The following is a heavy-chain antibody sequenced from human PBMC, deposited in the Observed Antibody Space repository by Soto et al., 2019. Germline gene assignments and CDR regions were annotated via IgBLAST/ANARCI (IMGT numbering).Heavy chain of an antibody. J-gene: IGHJ5*02. CDR3: ARGRGYCSGGSCPNWFDP. Sequence: GGSLRLSCAASGFTFSSYGMHWVRQAPGKGLEWVAVIWYDGSNKYYADSVKGRFTISRDNSKNTLYLQMNSLRAEDTAVYYCARGRGYCSGGSCPNWFDPWGQGTLVTVSS. CDR2: IWYDGSNK. CDR1: GFTFSSYG. V-gene: IGHV3-33*01. D-gene: IGHD2-15*01.